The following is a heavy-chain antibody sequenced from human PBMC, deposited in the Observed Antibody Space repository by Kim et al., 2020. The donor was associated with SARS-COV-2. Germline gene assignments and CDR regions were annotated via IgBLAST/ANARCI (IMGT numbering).Heavy chain of an antibody. D-gene: IGHD3-22*01. CDR3: ATGVGAYYYDSSGYYGGDY. J-gene: IGHJ4*02. V-gene: IGHV1-24*01. Sequence: ASVKVSCKVSGYTLTELSMHWVRQAPGKGLEWMGGFDPEDGETIYAQKFQGRVTMTEDTSTDTAYMELSSLRSEDTAVYYCATGVGAYYYDSSGYYGGDYWGQGTLVTVSS. CDR2: FDPEDGET. CDR1: GYTLTELS.